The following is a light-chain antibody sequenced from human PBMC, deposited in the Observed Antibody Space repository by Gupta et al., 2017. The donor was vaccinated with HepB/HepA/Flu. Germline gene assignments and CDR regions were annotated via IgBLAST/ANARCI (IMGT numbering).Light chain of an antibody. CDR1: SSTIGSNF. Sequence: QSVLTQPPSVSAAPGQKVTLSCSGSSSTIGSNFVSWYQQLPGTAPKLLIYENNKRPAGIPDRFSGSKSDTSATLGITGLQTGDEADYYCATWENNLNAGVVFGTGTKVTVL. CDR3: ATWENNLNAGVV. J-gene: IGLJ1*01. V-gene: IGLV1-51*02. CDR2: ENN.